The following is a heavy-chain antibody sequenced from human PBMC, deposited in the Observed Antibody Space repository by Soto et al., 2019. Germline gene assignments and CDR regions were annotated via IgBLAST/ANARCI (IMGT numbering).Heavy chain of an antibody. J-gene: IGHJ3*02. V-gene: IGHV4-39*01. CDR1: GGSISSSSYY. CDR3: ARHILPVGIVVVVAARNAFDI. Sequence: QLQLQESGPGLVKPSETLSLTCTVSGGSISSSSYYWGWIRQPPGKGLEWIGSIYYSGSTYYNPSLKSRVTISVDTSKNQFSLKLSSVTAADTAVYYCARHILPVGIVVVVAARNAFDIWGQGTMVTVSS. CDR2: IYYSGST. D-gene: IGHD2-15*01.